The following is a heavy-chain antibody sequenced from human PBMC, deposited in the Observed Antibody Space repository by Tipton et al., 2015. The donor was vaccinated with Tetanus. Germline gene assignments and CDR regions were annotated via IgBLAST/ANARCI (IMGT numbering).Heavy chain of an antibody. D-gene: IGHD3-22*01. CDR2: ISYDGSNK. V-gene: IGHV3-30-3*01. CDR3: ARSGWVVVITHSDY. Sequence: SLRLSCAASGFTFSSYAMHWVRQAPGKGLEWVAVISYDGSNKYYADSVKGRFTISRDNSKNTLYLQMNSLRAGDTAVYYCARSGWVVVITHSDYWGQGTLLTVSS. CDR1: GFTFSSYA. J-gene: IGHJ4*02.